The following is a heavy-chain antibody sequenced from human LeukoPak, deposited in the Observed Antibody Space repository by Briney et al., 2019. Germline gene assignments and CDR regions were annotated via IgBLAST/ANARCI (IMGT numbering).Heavy chain of an antibody. J-gene: IGHJ4*02. D-gene: IGHD2-8*01. CDR1: GGSISNTNW. Sequence: SETLSLTCGVSGGSISNTNWWSWVRQPPGQGLEWIGEISLTGLTHYNPSLESRVTVSLDKSKNQLFLNLTSVTAADTAVYYCSRENGAFSPFGYWGQGILVTVLS. CDR2: ISLTGLT. V-gene: IGHV4-4*02. CDR3: SRENGAFSPFGY.